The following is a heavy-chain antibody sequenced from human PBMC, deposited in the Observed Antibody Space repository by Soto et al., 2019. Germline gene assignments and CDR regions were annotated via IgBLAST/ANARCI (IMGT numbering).Heavy chain of an antibody. Sequence: GGSLRLSCAASGFTVSDNFMSWVRQAPGKGLEWVSFIYRGGYTYYADFVKGRFTISRDNSKNTVYLQMNSLRGDDTAVYYCARAWMSGNDAFDIWGQGTTVTVSS. CDR3: ARAWMSGNDAFDI. V-gene: IGHV3-53*01. D-gene: IGHD3-3*01. CDR2: IYRGGYT. J-gene: IGHJ3*02. CDR1: GFTVSDNF.